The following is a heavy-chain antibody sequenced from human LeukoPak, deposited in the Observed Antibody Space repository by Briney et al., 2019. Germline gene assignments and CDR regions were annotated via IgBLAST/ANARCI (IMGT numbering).Heavy chain of an antibody. D-gene: IGHD2-2*02. J-gene: IGHJ4*02. V-gene: IGHV1-69*13. Sequence: SVKVSCKASGGTFRSYAISWVRQAPGQGLEWMGGIIPIFGTANYAQKFQGRVTITADESTSTAYMELSSLRSEDTAVYYCASLGPRRDYPRYCSSTSCYRGYFDYWGQGTLVTVSS. CDR3: ASLGPRRDYPRYCSSTSCYRGYFDY. CDR1: GGTFRSYA. CDR2: IIPIFGTA.